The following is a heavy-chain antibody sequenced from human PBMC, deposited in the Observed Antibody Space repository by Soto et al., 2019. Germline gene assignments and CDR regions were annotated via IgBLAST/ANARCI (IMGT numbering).Heavy chain of an antibody. J-gene: IGHJ4*02. Sequence: PGGSLRLSCAASGFTFSSYEMNWVRQAPGKGLEWVSYISSSGSTIYYADSVKGRFTISRDNAKNSLYLQMNSLRAEDTAVYYCARSMVRGVRFFDYWGQGTLVSVSS. V-gene: IGHV3-48*03. D-gene: IGHD3-10*01. CDR3: ARSMVRGVRFFDY. CDR1: GFTFSSYE. CDR2: ISSSGSTI.